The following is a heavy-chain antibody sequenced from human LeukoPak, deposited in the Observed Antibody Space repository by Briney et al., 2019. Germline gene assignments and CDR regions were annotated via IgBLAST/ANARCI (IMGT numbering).Heavy chain of an antibody. Sequence: GGSLRLSCVASGFTFSDYYMNWIRQAPGKGLEWVSYISSSGSTIYYADSVKGRFTISRDNAKNSLYLQMNSLRAEDRAVYYCARGYSSDWYFDCWGQGTLVTVSS. CDR1: GFTFSDYY. D-gene: IGHD6-25*01. CDR3: ARGYSSDWYFDC. J-gene: IGHJ4*02. V-gene: IGHV3-11*04. CDR2: ISSSGSTI.